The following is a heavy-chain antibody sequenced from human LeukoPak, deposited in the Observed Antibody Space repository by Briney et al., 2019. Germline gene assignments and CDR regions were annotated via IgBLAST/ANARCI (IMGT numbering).Heavy chain of an antibody. CDR2: IRYDGSNK. CDR1: GFTFSSYW. J-gene: IGHJ4*02. D-gene: IGHD3-9*01. Sequence: GGSLRLSCAASGFTFSSYWMHWVRQAPGKGLEWVAFIRYDGSNKYYADSVKGRFTISRDNSKNTLYLQMNSLRAEDTAVYYCAKDVRYFDWLSPFDYWGQGTLVTVSS. V-gene: IGHV3-30*02. CDR3: AKDVRYFDWLSPFDY.